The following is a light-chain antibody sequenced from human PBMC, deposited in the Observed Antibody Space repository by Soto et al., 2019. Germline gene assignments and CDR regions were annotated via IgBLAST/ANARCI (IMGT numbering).Light chain of an antibody. J-gene: IGLJ3*02. Sequence: QAVVTQPTSASGTPGQRVTISWSGSSSNIGSNYVYWYQQLPGTAPKLLIYRNNQRPSGVPDRFSGSKSGTSASLAISGLRSEDEADYYCAAWDDSLSGWVLGGWTKLTVL. CDR3: AAWDDSLSGWV. V-gene: IGLV1-47*01. CDR2: RNN. CDR1: SSNIGSNY.